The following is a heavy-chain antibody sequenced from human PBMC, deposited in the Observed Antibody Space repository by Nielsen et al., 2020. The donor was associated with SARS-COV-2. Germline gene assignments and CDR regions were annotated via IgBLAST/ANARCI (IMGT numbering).Heavy chain of an antibody. D-gene: IGHD6-19*01. V-gene: IGHV4-39*07. Sequence: CQAPGKGLEWIGSIYYSGSTNYNPSLKSRVTISVDTSKNQFSLKLSSVTAADTAVYYCARDQGVDNSGPDAFDIWGQGTMVTVSS. CDR3: ARDQGVDNSGPDAFDI. J-gene: IGHJ3*02. CDR2: IYYSGST.